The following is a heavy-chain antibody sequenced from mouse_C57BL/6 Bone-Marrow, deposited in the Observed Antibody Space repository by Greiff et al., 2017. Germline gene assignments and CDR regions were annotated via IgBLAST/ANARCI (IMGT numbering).Heavy chain of an antibody. J-gene: IGHJ2*01. CDR1: GFNIKDYY. Sequence: LVESGAELVKPGASVKLSCTASGFNIKDYYMHWVKQRTEQGLEWIGRIDPEDGETKYAPKFQGKATITADTSSNTAYLQLSSLTSEDTAVYYCARLESAYYSNYYFDYWGQGTTLTVSS. D-gene: IGHD2-5*01. CDR3: ARLESAYYSNYYFDY. V-gene: IGHV14-2*01. CDR2: IDPEDGET.